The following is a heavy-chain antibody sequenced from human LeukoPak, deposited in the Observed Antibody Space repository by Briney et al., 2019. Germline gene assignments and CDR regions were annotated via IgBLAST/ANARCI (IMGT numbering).Heavy chain of an antibody. CDR2: ITSSGNSM. V-gene: IGHV3-48*04. CDR3: ARDIGGSYTAIDY. D-gene: IGHD1-26*01. CDR1: GFTFSTYS. J-gene: IGHJ4*02. Sequence: GGSLRLPCAASGFTFSTYSMNWVRQAPGKGLEWVSFITSSGNSMSYADSVKGRFTISRDNAKNSLYLQMNSLRAEDTAVYYCARDIGGSYTAIDYWGQGTLVTVSS.